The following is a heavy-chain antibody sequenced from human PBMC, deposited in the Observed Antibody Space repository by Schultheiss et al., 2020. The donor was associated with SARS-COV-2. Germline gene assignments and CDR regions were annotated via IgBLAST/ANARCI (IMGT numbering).Heavy chain of an antibody. V-gene: IGHV1-46*01. CDR3: ARDLYYYDSSGYYYVDSNPNWFDP. Sequence: ASVKVSCKASGYTFTSYYMHWVRQAPGQGLEWMGIINPSGGSTSYAQKFQGRVTITRDTSASTAYMELSSLRSEDTAVYYCARDLYYYDSSGYYYVDSNPNWFDPWGQGTLVTVSS. J-gene: IGHJ5*02. D-gene: IGHD3-22*01. CDR1: GYTFTSYY. CDR2: INPSGGST.